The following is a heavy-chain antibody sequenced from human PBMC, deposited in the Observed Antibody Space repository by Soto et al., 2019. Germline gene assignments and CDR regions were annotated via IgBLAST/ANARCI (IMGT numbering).Heavy chain of an antibody. CDR3: AKGGSSGYYPFNFDH. Sequence: GSLRLSCAASGFTFTNYGMHWVRQAPCKGLEWVAVVSYDGDNINYADSLKGRFTISRDNSKNTLYLQMNSLRAEDTAVYYCAKGGSSGYYPFNFDHWGQGTLVTVSS. CDR1: GFTFTNYG. J-gene: IGHJ4*02. CDR2: VSYDGDNI. V-gene: IGHV3-30*18. D-gene: IGHD3-22*01.